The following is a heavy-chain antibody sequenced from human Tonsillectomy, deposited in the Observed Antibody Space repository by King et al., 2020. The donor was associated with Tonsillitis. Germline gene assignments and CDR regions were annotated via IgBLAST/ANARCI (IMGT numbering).Heavy chain of an antibody. J-gene: IGHJ3*02. Sequence: VQLVESGGGLVQPGGSLRLSCAASGFPFNNYAMSWVRQPPGKGLEWVSAISGSGGSTYYADSVKGRFTISRDNSKNTQDLQMNSLRVEDTAVYYCAKELGDEVGDGFDIWGQGTMVTVSS. CDR3: AKELGDEVGDGFDI. D-gene: IGHD1-26*01. V-gene: IGHV3-23*04. CDR2: ISGSGGST. CDR1: GFPFNNYA.